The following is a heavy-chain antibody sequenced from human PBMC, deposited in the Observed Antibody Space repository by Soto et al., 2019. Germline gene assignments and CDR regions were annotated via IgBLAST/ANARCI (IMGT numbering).Heavy chain of an antibody. V-gene: IGHV5-51*01. J-gene: IGHJ6*02. CDR3: ANDSSGGGYHMDV. CDR1: GYSFTDYW. D-gene: IGHD3-22*01. Sequence: GVSMRVSSKSSGYSFTDYWIGWVSQIPGKGLEWMGIIYPGDSDTRYSPSFQGQVTISADKSISTAYLQWSSLKASDTAMYYCANDSSGGGYHMDVWGQGTTVTVSS. CDR2: IYPGDSDT.